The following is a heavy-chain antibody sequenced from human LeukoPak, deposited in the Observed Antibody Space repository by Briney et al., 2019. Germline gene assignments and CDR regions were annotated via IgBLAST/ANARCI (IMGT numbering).Heavy chain of an antibody. V-gene: IGHV5-51*01. CDR1: GYSFTSYW. J-gene: IGHJ6*02. CDR2: IYPGDSDT. CDR3: ARQKGVTYGSGSYYPPYYYYGMDV. D-gene: IGHD3-10*01. Sequence: GESLKISCKGSGYSFTSYWIGWVRQMPGKGLEWMGIIYPGDSDTRYSPSFQGQVTISADKSISTAYLQWSSLKASDTAMYYCARQKGVTYGSGSYYPPYYYYGMDVWGQGTTVTVSS.